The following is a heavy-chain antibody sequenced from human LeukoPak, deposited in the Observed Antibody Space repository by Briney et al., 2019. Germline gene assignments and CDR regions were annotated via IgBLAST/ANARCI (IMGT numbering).Heavy chain of an antibody. Sequence: PGGSLRLSCAASGFTFSSYGMHWVRQAPGKGLEWVAFIRYDGSNKYYADSVKGRFTISRDNSKNTLYLQMNSLRVEDTAVYYCSRGGSFGTMTLYYWGQGTLVTVFS. V-gene: IGHV3-30*02. CDR1: GFTFSSYG. CDR3: SRGGSFGTMTLYY. D-gene: IGHD4-17*01. J-gene: IGHJ4*02. CDR2: IRYDGSNK.